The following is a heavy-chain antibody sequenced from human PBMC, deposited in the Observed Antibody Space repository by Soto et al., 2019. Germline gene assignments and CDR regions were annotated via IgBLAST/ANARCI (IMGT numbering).Heavy chain of an antibody. Sequence: PGGSLRLSCAASGFTFSSNWMSFSSNWISWVRQAPGKGLERVANIKVDGSEKYYVNSVKGRFTISRDNAKNSLYLQMNSLRAEDTAVYYCARTRPGLYFDYWGQGTLDSVSS. CDR1: GFTFSSNW. CDR2: IKVDGSEK. CDR3: ARTRPGLYFDY. J-gene: IGHJ4*02. V-gene: IGHV3-7*01.